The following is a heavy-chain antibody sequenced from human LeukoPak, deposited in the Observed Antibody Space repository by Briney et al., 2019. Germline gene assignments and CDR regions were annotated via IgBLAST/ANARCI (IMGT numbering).Heavy chain of an antibody. Sequence: GESLKISCKGSEYSFTSYWISWVRQMPGKGLEWMGRIDPSDSYTNYSPSFQGHVTISADKSISTAYLQWSSLKASDTAMYYCARQDGGHPDVKDYWGQGTLVTVSS. CDR1: EYSFTSYW. D-gene: IGHD2-15*01. V-gene: IGHV5-10-1*01. CDR2: IDPSDSYT. J-gene: IGHJ4*02. CDR3: ARQDGGHPDVKDY.